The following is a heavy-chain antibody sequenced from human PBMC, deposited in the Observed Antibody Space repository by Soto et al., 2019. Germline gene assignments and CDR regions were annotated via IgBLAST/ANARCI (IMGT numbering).Heavy chain of an antibody. CDR3: ARDRGIEGYDFWGETPGANWFDP. Sequence: GGSLRLSCAASGFTFSSYSMNWVRQAPGKGLAWLSSISSSSSYIYYADSVKGRFTISRDKAKNSLYLQMNSLRAEDTAVYYCARDRGIEGYDFWGETPGANWFDPWGQGTLVTVSS. D-gene: IGHD3-3*01. CDR2: ISSSSSYI. CDR1: GFTFSSYS. J-gene: IGHJ5*02. V-gene: IGHV3-21*01.